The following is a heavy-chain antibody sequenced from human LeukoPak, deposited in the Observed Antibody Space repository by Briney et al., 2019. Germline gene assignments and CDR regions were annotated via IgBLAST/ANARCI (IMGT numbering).Heavy chain of an antibody. J-gene: IGHJ4*02. V-gene: IGHV3-23*01. D-gene: IGHD1-1*01. CDR2: ISGRGGST. CDR3: AKASNTWNYFDY. CDR1: GFTFSSYG. Sequence: GGSLRLSCAASGFTFSSYGMNWVRQAPGKGLEWVSGISGRGGSTYYADSVKGRFTISRDNSKNTLFLQMNSLRAEDTAVYYCAKASNTWNYFDYWGQGTLVTVSS.